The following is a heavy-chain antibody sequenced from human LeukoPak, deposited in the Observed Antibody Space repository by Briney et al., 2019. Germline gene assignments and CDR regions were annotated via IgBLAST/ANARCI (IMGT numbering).Heavy chain of an antibody. D-gene: IGHD6-13*01. J-gene: IGHJ4*02. Sequence: GGSLRLSCAASGLTFSNYGFHWVRQAPGKGLEWVAFIHYDGSDVYYSDSVKGRFTISRDNAKNSLYLQMNSLRAEDTAVYFCARDSGSSWREGLNYWGQGTLVTVSS. V-gene: IGHV3-30*02. CDR3: ARDSGSSWREGLNY. CDR2: IHYDGSDV. CDR1: GLTFSNYG.